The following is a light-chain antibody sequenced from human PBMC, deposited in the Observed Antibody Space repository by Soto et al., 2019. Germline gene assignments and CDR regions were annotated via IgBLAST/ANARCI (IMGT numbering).Light chain of an antibody. J-gene: IGLJ1*01. Sequence: SYELTQTSSASVAPGQTARISCGGNNIGGKSVHWYQQKPGQAPVVVVYDDSDRPSGIPERFSGSNSGNTATLTISRVEAGDEADYHCQVWDDNSDHHVFGTGTKVTVL. CDR3: QVWDDNSDHHV. CDR1: NIGGKS. V-gene: IGLV3-21*02. CDR2: DDS.